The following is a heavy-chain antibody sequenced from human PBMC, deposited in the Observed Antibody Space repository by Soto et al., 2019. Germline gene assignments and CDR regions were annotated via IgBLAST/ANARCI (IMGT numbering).Heavy chain of an antibody. CDR3: ARDIGVEWLATRPGY. CDR1: GYTFTSYG. CDR2: ISAYNGNT. Sequence: ASVKVSCKASGYTFTSYGISWVRQAPGQGLEWMGWISAYNGNTNYAQKLQGRVTMTTDTSTSTAYMELRSLRSDDTAVYYCARDIGVEWLATRPGYWGQGTLVTVSS. V-gene: IGHV1-18*01. D-gene: IGHD6-19*01. J-gene: IGHJ4*02.